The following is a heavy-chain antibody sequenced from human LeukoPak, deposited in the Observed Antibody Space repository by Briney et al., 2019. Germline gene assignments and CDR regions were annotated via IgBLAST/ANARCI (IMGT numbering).Heavy chain of an antibody. Sequence: GGSLRLSCAASGFTFSGFEMNWVRQAPGKGLEWVSSISTSSSYIFYADSVKGRFTISRDNAKNSLYLQMNSLRAEDTAVYYCARCSGGSYYHSDDYWGQGTLVTVSS. CDR2: ISTSSSYI. CDR3: ARCSGGSYYHSDDY. J-gene: IGHJ4*02. CDR1: GFTFSGFE. D-gene: IGHD2-15*01. V-gene: IGHV3-21*01.